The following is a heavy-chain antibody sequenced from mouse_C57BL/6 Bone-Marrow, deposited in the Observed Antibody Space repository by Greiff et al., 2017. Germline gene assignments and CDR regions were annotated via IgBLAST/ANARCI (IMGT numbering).Heavy chain of an antibody. D-gene: IGHD1-1*01. Sequence: EVHLVESGGGLVKPGGSLKLSCAASGFTFSDYGMHWVRQAPEKGLEWVAYISSGSSTIYYADTVKGRFTISRDNAKNTLFLQMTSLRSEDTAMYYCARYYGSQSFYAMDYWGQGTSVTVSS. CDR3: ARYYGSQSFYAMDY. CDR2: ISSGSSTI. V-gene: IGHV5-17*01. CDR1: GFTFSDYG. J-gene: IGHJ4*01.